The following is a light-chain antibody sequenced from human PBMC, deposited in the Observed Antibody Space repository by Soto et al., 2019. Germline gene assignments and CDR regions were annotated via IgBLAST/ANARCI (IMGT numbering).Light chain of an antibody. CDR1: ENIDTY. CDR3: QQRRNWPLT. CDR2: AAS. J-gene: IGKJ4*01. Sequence: EVVLTQSPATLSSSPGESVTLSCRASENIDTYLAWYQQRPGQAPRLLIYAASYRAVGIPSRFSGSGSGTDFTLTISSLEPADFAIYHCQQRRNWPLTFGGGTKVEI. V-gene: IGKV3-11*01.